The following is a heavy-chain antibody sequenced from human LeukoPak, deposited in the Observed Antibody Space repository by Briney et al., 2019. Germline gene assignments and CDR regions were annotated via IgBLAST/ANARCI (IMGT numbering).Heavy chain of an antibody. CDR3: ARDDNWGFDY. D-gene: IGHD1-1*01. V-gene: IGHV3-48*04. CDR1: GFHFSDYS. J-gene: IGHJ4*02. Sequence: GGSLRLSCAVSGFHFSDYSMNWVRQAPGKGLEWISYFDDRSDRKGAATTSYVDSVKGRFTISRDAAKNYLFLQMNSLTAEDSAVYSCARDDNWGFDYWGQGTLVTVSS. CDR2: FDDRSDRKGAATT.